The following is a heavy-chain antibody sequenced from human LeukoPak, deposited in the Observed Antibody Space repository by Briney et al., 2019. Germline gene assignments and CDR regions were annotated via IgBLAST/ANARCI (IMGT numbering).Heavy chain of an antibody. CDR2: ISRDGTLQ. CDR1: GFTFNNYA. D-gene: IGHD6-13*01. J-gene: IGHJ3*02. CDR3: ARAVPAPGTPENAFDI. Sequence: GGSLRPSCAASGFTFNNYAMHWVRQAPGEGLEWVAVISRDGTLQYYADSVKGRLTISRDNSQNTLYLHMNSLSTEDTALYYCARAVPAPGTPENAFDIWGQGTMVTVSS. V-gene: IGHV3-30*04.